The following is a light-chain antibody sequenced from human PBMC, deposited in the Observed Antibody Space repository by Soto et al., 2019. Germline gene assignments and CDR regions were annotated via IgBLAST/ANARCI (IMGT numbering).Light chain of an antibody. Sequence: QSVLTQPPSVSGAPGQRVTISCTGSSSNIGAGYDVHWYQQLPGTARKLLIYGNSNRPSGVPDRFSGSKSGTSASLAITGLQAEDEADYYCQSYDSSLSGVFGGGTKLTVL. CDR3: QSYDSSLSGV. CDR1: SSNIGAGYD. J-gene: IGLJ3*02. CDR2: GNS. V-gene: IGLV1-40*01.